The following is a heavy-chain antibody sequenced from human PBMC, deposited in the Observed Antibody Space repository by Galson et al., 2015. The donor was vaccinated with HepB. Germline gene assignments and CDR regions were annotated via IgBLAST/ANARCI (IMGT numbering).Heavy chain of an antibody. CDR3: AREYYGGNHADY. CDR1: GFTFSSYA. CDR2: ISSNGGST. D-gene: IGHD4-23*01. Sequence: SLRLSCAASGFTFSSYAMHWVRQAPGKGLEYVSAISSNGGSTYYANSVKGRFTISRDNSKNTLYLQMGSLRAEDMAVYYCAREYYGGNHADYWGQGTLVTVSS. V-gene: IGHV3-64*01. J-gene: IGHJ4*02.